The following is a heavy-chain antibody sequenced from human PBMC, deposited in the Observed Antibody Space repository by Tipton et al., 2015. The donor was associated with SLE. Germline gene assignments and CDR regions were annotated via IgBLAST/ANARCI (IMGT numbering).Heavy chain of an antibody. J-gene: IGHJ4*02. CDR2: IYTSGST. Sequence: TLSLTCTVSGGSISSGSYYWSWIRQPAGKGLEWIGRIYTSGSTNYNPSLKSRVTISVDTPKNQFSLKLSSVTAADTAVYYCARGEMVLGYWGQGTLVTVSS. CDR1: GGSISSGSYY. CDR3: ARGEMVLGY. V-gene: IGHV4-61*02. D-gene: IGHD5-24*01.